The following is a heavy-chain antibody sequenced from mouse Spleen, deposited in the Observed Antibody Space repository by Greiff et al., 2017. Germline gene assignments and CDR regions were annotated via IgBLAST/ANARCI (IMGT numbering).Heavy chain of an antibody. Sequence: EVKLVESGGGLVQPKGSLKLSCAASGFSFNTYAMNWVRQAPGKGLEWVARIRSKSNNYATYYADSVKDRFTISRDDSESMLYLQMNNLKTEDTAMYYCVRHRGKGYFDYWGQGTTLTVSS. J-gene: IGHJ2*01. CDR3: VRHRGKGYFDY. V-gene: IGHV10-1*01. CDR2: IRSKSNNYAT. CDR1: GFSFNTYA.